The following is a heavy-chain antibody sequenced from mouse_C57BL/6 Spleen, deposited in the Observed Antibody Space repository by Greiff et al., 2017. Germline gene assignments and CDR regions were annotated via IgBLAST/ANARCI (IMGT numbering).Heavy chain of an antibody. CDR1: GYTFTDYN. V-gene: IGHV1-22*01. Sequence: VQLQQSGPELVKPGASVKMSCKASGYTFTDYNMHWVKQSPGKSLEWIGYINPNNGGTSYNQKFKGKATLTVNKSSSTAYMELRSLTSEDSAVYYCAADRLGAWFAYWGQGTLVTVSA. J-gene: IGHJ3*01. CDR2: INPNNGGT. D-gene: IGHD2-2*01. CDR3: AADRLGAWFAY.